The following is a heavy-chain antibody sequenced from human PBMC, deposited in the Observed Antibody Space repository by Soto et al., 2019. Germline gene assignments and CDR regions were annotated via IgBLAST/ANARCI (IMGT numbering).Heavy chain of an antibody. D-gene: IGHD3-3*01. CDR3: GRGDFWSVYYRYYYQYYLAV. Sequence: SETLSLTCTVSGGSISSYYWSWIRQPPGKGLEWIGYIYYSGSINYNPSLKSRVTISVDTFKNQFSLKLSSVTASDTAVYYCGRGDFWSVYYRYYYQYYLAVWSQGTTDTVSS. J-gene: IGHJ6*03. CDR1: GGSISSYY. V-gene: IGHV4-59*01. CDR2: IYYSGSI.